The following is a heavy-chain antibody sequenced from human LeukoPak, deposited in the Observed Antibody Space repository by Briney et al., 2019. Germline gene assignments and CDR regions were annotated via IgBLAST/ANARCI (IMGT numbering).Heavy chain of an antibody. J-gene: IGHJ4*02. CDR2: INYSGNT. CDR1: GGSISDSSYY. CDR3: ARLSYGIYGNFFFDQ. Sequence: SETLSLTCAGSGGSISDSSYYWGWIRQPPGKGLEWFGTINYSGNTYHSPSLKSRVTLSVDASKNQFSLMVTSVTAADTAVYYCARLSYGIYGNFFFDQWGQGTLVAVSS. V-gene: IGHV4-39*01. D-gene: IGHD4-17*01.